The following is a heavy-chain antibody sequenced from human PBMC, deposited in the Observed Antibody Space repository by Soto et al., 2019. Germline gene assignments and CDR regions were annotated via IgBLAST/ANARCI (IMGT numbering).Heavy chain of an antibody. CDR2: IYPGDSDT. J-gene: IGHJ4*02. CDR1: GYRFTSYW. CDR3: ARSKRYFDWTNFDY. V-gene: IGHV5-51*01. D-gene: IGHD3-9*01. Sequence: LGESLKISCKGSGYRFTSYWIGWVRQMPGKGLEWMGIIYPGDSDTRYSPSFQGQVTISADKSISTAYLQWSSLKASDTAMYYCARSKRYFDWTNFDYWGQGTLVTVSS.